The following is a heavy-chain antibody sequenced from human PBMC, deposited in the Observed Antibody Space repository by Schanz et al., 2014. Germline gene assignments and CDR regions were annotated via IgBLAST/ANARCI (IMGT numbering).Heavy chain of an antibody. CDR3: AKGPYYYEYMDV. Sequence: EVQLVESGGGLVQPGGSLRLSCTASGFTFSSYSMNWVRQAPGKGLEWVSSISGDHRNTFYADSVKGRFTISGDSSKYTVYLQMNSLRADDTAVYYCAKGPYYYEYMDVWGNGTTVTVSS. CDR2: ISGDHRNT. CDR1: GFTFSSYS. J-gene: IGHJ6*03. V-gene: IGHV3-23*04.